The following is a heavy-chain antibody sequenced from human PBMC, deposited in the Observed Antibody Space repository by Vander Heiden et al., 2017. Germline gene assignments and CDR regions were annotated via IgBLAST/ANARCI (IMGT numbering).Heavy chain of an antibody. V-gene: IGHV3-23*01. CDR2: IQDSGENK. CDR1: GLRFSDYG. J-gene: IGHJ4*02. CDR3: VSQLWDTDY. D-gene: IGHD3-10*01. Sequence: EVQLLESGGGSVQPGGSLRLSCAVSGLRFSDYGMGWVRQAPGRGLVWVSSIQDSGENKHYADSVEGRFTISRDNSRNTVYLQMNSLTAGDTAVYYGVSQLWDTDYWGQGALVTVS.